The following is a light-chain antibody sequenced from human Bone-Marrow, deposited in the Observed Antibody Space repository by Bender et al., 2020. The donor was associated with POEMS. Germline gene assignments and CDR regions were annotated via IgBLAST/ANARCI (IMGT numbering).Light chain of an antibody. CDR2: DVS. J-gene: IGLJ1*01. V-gene: IGLV2-14*03. CDR1: SSDVGGYNS. Sequence: QSALTQPASVSGSPGQSITISCTGTSSDVGGYNSVSWYQQHAGKAPKLMIYDVSYRSPGVSDRFSGSKSGNTASLTISGLQTEDEADYFCCSYGSPTTYVFGTGTRVTVL. CDR3: CSYGSPTTYV.